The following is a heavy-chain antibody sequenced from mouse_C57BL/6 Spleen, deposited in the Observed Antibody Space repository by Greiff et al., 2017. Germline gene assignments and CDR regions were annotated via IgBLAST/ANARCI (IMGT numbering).Heavy chain of an antibody. V-gene: IGHV7-3*01. J-gene: IGHJ3*01. CDR1: GFTFTDYY. D-gene: IGHD2-2*01. Sequence: DVMLVESGGGLVQPGGSLSLSCAASGFTFTDYYMSWVRQPPGKALEWLGFIRNKANGYTTEYSASVKGRFTISRDHSQSILYLQMNALRAEDSATYYCARSPSTMVTTAAPFAYWGQGTLVTVSA. CDR2: IRNKANGYTT. CDR3: ARSPSTMVTTAAPFAY.